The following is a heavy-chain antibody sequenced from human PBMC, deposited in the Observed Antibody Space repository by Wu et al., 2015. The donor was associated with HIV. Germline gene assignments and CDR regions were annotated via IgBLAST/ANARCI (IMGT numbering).Heavy chain of an antibody. Sequence: QVQLVQSGAEVKKPGASVKVSCKASGYTFTGYYMHWVRQAPGQGLEWMGWINPNSGGTNYAQKFQGRVTMTRDTSISTAYMELSRLRSDDTAVYYCAREEDYSSGWFWGNWFDPWGQGTLVTVSS. J-gene: IGHJ5*02. CDR3: AREEDYSSGWFWGNWFDP. CDR2: INPNSGGT. D-gene: IGHD6-19*01. CDR1: GYTFTGYY. V-gene: IGHV1-2*02.